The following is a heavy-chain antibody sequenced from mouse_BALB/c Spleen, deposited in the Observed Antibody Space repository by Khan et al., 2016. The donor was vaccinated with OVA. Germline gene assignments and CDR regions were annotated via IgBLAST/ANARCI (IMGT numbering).Heavy chain of an antibody. CDR3: ARRFTGGARDF. J-gene: IGHJ4*01. CDR1: GYTVSSYW. V-gene: IGHV1-9*01. Sequence: QIQLVQSGAELMKPGASVKISCKATGYTVSSYWIEWIKQRPGHGLEWIGEILPGSGSSKYNEKFKGKATFTEDTSSNTAYMQLSSLTSEDSAVYSCARRFTGGARDFWGQGTSVTVAS. CDR2: ILPGSGSS.